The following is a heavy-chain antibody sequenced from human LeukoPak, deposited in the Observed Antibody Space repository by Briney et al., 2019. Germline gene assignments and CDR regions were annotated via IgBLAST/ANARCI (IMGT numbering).Heavy chain of an antibody. CDR1: GFSFNRNS. CDR2: ISSSGSTV. J-gene: IGHJ4*02. CDR3: ARDSLYYDSSGQLDY. V-gene: IGHV3-48*04. D-gene: IGHD3-22*01. Sequence: PGGSLRLSCVGSGFSFNRNSMIWVRQAPGKGLEWLSSISSSGSTVYYADSVKGRFAISRDNAKNSLYLQMNSLRAEDTAVYYCARDSLYYDSSGQLDYWGQGTLVTVSS.